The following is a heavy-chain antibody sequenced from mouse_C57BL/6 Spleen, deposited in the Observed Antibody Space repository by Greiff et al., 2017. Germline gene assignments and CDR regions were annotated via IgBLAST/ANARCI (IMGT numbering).Heavy chain of an antibody. Sequence: QVQLQQSGTELVKPGASVKLSCKASGYTFTSYWMHWVKQRPGQGLEWIGNINPSNGGTNYNEKFKSKATLTVDKSSSTAYMQLSSLTSEDSAVYYCARSSPIYDGYLAWFAYWGQGTLVTVSA. J-gene: IGHJ3*01. V-gene: IGHV1-53*01. CDR2: INPSNGGT. CDR3: ARSSPIYDGYLAWFAY. CDR1: GYTFTSYW. D-gene: IGHD2-3*01.